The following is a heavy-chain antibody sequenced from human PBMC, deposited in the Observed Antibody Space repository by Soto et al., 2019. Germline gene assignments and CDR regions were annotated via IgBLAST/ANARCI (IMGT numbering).Heavy chain of an antibody. D-gene: IGHD3-3*01. CDR2: INHSGST. CDR3: ARGKDDFWSGYYLYFDY. Sequence: QVPLQQWGAGLLKPSETLSLTCAVYGGSFSGYYWSWIRQPPGKGLEWIGEINHSGSTNYNPSLKSRVTISVDTSKNQFSLKLSSVTAADTAVYYCARGKDDFWSGYYLYFDYWGQGTLVTVSS. CDR1: GGSFSGYY. V-gene: IGHV4-34*01. J-gene: IGHJ4*02.